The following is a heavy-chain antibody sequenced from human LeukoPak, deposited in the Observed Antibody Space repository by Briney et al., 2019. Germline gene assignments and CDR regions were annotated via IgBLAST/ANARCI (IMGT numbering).Heavy chain of an antibody. CDR2: ISGSGGST. CDR3: AKGYSGTCFDS. Sequence: GGSLRLSCVASGFTFNKYAMSWVRQAPGKGLQWVSTISGSGGSTYYADSVKGRFTISRDNSKSTLYLQMNSLSPDDTAGYYCAKGYSGTCFDSWAQGTLVTVSS. J-gene: IGHJ4*02. D-gene: IGHD1-26*01. CDR1: GFTFNKYA. V-gene: IGHV3-23*01.